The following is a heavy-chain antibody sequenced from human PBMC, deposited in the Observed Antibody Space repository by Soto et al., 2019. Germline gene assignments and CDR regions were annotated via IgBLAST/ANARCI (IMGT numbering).Heavy chain of an antibody. J-gene: IGHJ6*02. CDR1: GGSFSGYY. CDR2: INHSGST. CDR3: ARLYVWGNYYYGMDV. D-gene: IGHD3-10*02. Sequence: PSETLSLTCAVYGGSFSGYYWSWIRQPPGKWLEWIGEINHSGSTNYNPSLKSRVTISVDTSKNQFSLKLSSVTAADTAVYYCARLYVWGNYYYGMDVWGQGTTVNVSS. V-gene: IGHV4-34*01.